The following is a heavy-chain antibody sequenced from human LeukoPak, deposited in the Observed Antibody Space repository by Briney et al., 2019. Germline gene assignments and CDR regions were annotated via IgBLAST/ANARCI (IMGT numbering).Heavy chain of an antibody. CDR3: ARGGGPVLRFDP. Sequence: ASVKVSCKASGGTFSSYAISWVRQAPGQGLEWMGGIIPIFGTANYAQKFQGRVTITADESTSTAYMELSSLRSEDTAVYYCARGGGPVLRFDPWGQGTLVTVSS. D-gene: IGHD3-3*01. CDR2: IIPIFGTA. CDR1: GGTFSSYA. J-gene: IGHJ5*02. V-gene: IGHV1-69*01.